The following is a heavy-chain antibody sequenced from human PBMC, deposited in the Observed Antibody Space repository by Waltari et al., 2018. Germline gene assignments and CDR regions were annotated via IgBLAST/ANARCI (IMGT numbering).Heavy chain of an antibody. CDR2: IYTSGST. CDR1: GGSISSYY. Sequence: QVQLQESGPGLVKPSETLSLTCTVSGGSISSYYWSWIRQPAGKGLQWIGRIYTSGSTTYNPSLKSRVTMSVDTSKNQFSLKLSSVTAADTAVYYCARGGCSSTSCWSIFDYWGQGTLVTVSS. CDR3: ARGGCSSTSCWSIFDY. V-gene: IGHV4-4*07. D-gene: IGHD2-2*01. J-gene: IGHJ4*02.